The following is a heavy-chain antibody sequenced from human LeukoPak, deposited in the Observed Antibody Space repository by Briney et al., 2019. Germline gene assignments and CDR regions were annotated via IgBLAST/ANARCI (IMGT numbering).Heavy chain of an antibody. J-gene: IGHJ1*01. D-gene: IGHD3-22*01. CDR3: ARAPSEIGGYYPEYFRH. V-gene: IGHV3-74*01. Sequence: GGSLRLSCAASGFTFSSYWMHWVRQAPGKGLVWVSRIKSDGSTNHADSVKGRFTISRDDAKNTVSLQMNSLRAEDTGVYYCARAPSEIGGYYPEYFRHWGQGTLVTVSS. CDR2: IKSDGST. CDR1: GFTFSSYW.